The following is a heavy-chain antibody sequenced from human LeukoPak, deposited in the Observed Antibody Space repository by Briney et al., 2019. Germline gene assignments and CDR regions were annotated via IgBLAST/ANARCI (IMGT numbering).Heavy chain of an antibody. CDR3: ASITEYSSSEGAFDY. V-gene: IGHV1-69*13. D-gene: IGHD6-6*01. CDR2: IIPIFGTA. J-gene: IGHJ4*02. Sequence: SVKVSCRASGGTFSGYAISWVRQAPGRGLEWMGGIIPIFGTANYAQKFQGRVTITADESTSTAYMELSSLRSEDTAAYYCASITEYSSSEGAFDYWGQGTLVTVSS. CDR1: GGTFSGYA.